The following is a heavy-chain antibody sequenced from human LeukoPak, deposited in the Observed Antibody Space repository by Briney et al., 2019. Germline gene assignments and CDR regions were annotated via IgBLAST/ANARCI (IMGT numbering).Heavy chain of an antibody. D-gene: IGHD3-9*01. V-gene: IGHV3-30*03. J-gene: IGHJ4*02. Sequence: GGSLRLSCAASGFTFSSYGMHWVRQAPGKGLEWVAVISYDGSNKYYADSVKGRFTISRDNSKSTLYLQMNSLRAEDTAVYYCARAPDILTGYPQDWGQGTLVTVSS. CDR3: ARAPDILTGYPQD. CDR2: ISYDGSNK. CDR1: GFTFSSYG.